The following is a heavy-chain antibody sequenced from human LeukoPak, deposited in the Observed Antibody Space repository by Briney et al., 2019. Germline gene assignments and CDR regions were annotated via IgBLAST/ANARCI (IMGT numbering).Heavy chain of an antibody. Sequence: SETLSLTCTVSGRSLSSISYHWGWIRQPPGKGLEGIGSIYYSGSTYYNPSLKSPITISVYTSKNQFSLKLSSVTAADTAVYYCARLEYSSSSINFDYWGQGTLVTVSS. CDR1: GRSLSSISYH. CDR3: ARLEYSSSSINFDY. CDR2: IYYSGST. V-gene: IGHV4-39*01. J-gene: IGHJ4*02. D-gene: IGHD6-6*01.